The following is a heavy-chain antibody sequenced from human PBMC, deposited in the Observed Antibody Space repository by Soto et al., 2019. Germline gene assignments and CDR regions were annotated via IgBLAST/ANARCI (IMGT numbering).Heavy chain of an antibody. D-gene: IGHD3-10*01. CDR1: GGSFSGFY. Sequence: SETLSLTCAVNGGSFSGFYWSWIRQPPGQGLEWIGGFHHGGSISYNPSLKSRVAISTDTSKSQLSLTLTSVTAVDSALYYCARSAGSFGGESKLGAWGQGTQGIVAS. CDR3: ARSAGSFGGESKLGA. V-gene: IGHV4-34*01. J-gene: IGHJ5*02. CDR2: FHHGGSI.